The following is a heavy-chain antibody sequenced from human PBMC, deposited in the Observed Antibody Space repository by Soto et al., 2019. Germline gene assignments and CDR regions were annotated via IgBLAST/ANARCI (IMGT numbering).Heavy chain of an antibody. CDR2: ISRDGNAI. V-gene: IGHV3-11*01. J-gene: IGHJ5*02. CDR1: GFTFSDYY. D-gene: IGHD1-1*01. Sequence: AGGSLRLSCAASGFTFSDYYMGWIRQAPGKGLEWLAYISRDGNAIFYADSVNGRSTISRDNAKNSLFLQMDDLRAEDTGMFFCARGAEMSTLTKWFDPWGQGTLVTVSS. CDR3: ARGAEMSTLTKWFDP.